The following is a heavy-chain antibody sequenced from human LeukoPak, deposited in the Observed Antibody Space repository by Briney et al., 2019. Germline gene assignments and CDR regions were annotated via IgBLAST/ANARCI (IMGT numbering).Heavy chain of an antibody. Sequence: PGGPLRLSCAASGFTFSNYGMHWVRQAPGNGLEWVAFIRYDGSKEYSADSIKGRFTISRDNSKNILYLHMNTLRAEDTALYYCARDRGSSWYGNWFDPWGQGTLVTVSS. CDR1: GFTFSNYG. CDR2: IRYDGSKE. J-gene: IGHJ5*02. V-gene: IGHV3-30*02. D-gene: IGHD6-13*01. CDR3: ARDRGSSWYGNWFDP.